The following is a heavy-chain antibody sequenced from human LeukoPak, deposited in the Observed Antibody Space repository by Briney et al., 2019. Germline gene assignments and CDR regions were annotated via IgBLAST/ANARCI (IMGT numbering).Heavy chain of an antibody. V-gene: IGHV4-4*07. Sequence: SETLSLTCTVSGGSISGYYWSWIRQPAGKGLEWIGRVYTSGSTHHNPSLKSRVTMSVDTSKNQFSLKLSSVTAADTAVYYCARLITGTTTAFDIWGQGTMVTVSS. CDR3: ARLITGTTTAFDI. J-gene: IGHJ3*02. CDR2: VYTSGST. D-gene: IGHD1-7*01. CDR1: GGSISGYY.